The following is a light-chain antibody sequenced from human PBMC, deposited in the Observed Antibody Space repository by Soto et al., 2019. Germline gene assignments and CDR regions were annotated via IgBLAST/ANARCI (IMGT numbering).Light chain of an antibody. CDR2: KTS. CDR1: QSFSTW. V-gene: IGKV1-5*03. J-gene: IGKJ4*01. Sequence: DIQMTQSPSPLSASVGDRVTITCRASQSFSTWLAWYQQKPGKAPNLLTYKTSILESGVPSRLSGSGSGTEFTLTISSPQPDDFATYYCQQDNSNPLTFGGGTKVEIK. CDR3: QQDNSNPLT.